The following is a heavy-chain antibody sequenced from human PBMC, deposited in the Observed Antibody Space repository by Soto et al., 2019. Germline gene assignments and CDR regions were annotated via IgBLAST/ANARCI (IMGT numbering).Heavy chain of an antibody. CDR3: ASHDYGGFGL. D-gene: IGHD4-17*01. CDR1: GGSISRSSYY. V-gene: IGHV4-39*01. CDR2: IHYSGST. J-gene: IGHJ4*02. Sequence: QLQLQESGPGLVKPSETLSLTCTVSGGSISRSSYYWGWIRQPPGKGLEWIGSIHYSGSTYYNPSLKSRVTISVDTSKNQSSLKLSSVTAADTAVYYCASHDYGGFGLWGQGTLVTVSS.